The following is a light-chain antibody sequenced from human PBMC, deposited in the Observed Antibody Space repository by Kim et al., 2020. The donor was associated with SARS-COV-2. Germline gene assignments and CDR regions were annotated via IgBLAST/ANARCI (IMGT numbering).Light chain of an antibody. J-gene: IGLJ3*02. CDR1: STDVGNYES. CDR3: CSYAGSYTWV. Sequence: QSALTKPRSVSGSPGQSVTISCTGTSTDVGNYESVSWYQHHPGQAPKLMIYDVSKRPSGVPDRFSGSQSGNTASLTISGLQAEDEADYYCCSYAGSYTWVFGGGTKVTVL. CDR2: DVS. V-gene: IGLV2-11*01.